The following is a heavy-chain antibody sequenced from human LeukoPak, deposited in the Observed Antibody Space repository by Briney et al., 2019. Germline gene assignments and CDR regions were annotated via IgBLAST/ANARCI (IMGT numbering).Heavy chain of an antibody. CDR2: IYYSGST. CDR3: ARVLNAGWFDY. Sequence: PSETLCLTCTVSGGSMSSSSYYCGWIRQPPGKGLEWIGSIYYSGSTYYNPSLKSRVSISIDTSKNEFSLNLSSVTAADTAVYYCARVLNAGWFDYWGQGTLVTVSS. V-gene: IGHV4-39*07. CDR1: GGSMSSSSYY. J-gene: IGHJ4*02. D-gene: IGHD1-1*01.